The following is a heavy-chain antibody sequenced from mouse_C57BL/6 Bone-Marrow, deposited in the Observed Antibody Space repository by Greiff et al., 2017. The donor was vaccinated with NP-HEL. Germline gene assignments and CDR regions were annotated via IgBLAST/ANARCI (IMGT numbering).Heavy chain of an antibody. V-gene: IGHV2-6-1*01. Sequence: VQLVESGPGLVAPSQSLSITCTVSGFPLTSYGVHWVRQPPGKGLEWLVVIWSDGSTTYNSALKSRLSISKDNSKSQVFLKMNSLQTDDTAMYYCARHGYYSNPYYAMDYWGQGTSVTVSS. CDR2: IWSDGST. CDR1: GFPLTSYG. CDR3: ARHGYYSNPYYAMDY. J-gene: IGHJ4*01. D-gene: IGHD2-5*01.